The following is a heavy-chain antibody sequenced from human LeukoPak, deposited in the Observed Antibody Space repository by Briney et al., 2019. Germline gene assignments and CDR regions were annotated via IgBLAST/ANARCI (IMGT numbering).Heavy chain of an antibody. V-gene: IGHV3-30*18. CDR3: ANTYYDFWSGYSGY. CDR2: ISYDGSNK. J-gene: IGHJ4*02. D-gene: IGHD3-3*01. Sequence: GWSLRLSCAASGFTFSSYGMHWVRQAPGKGLEWVAVISYDGSNKYYADSVKGRFTISRDNSKTTLYLQMNSLRAEDTAVYYCANTYYDFWSGYSGYWGQGTLVTVSS. CDR1: GFTFSSYG.